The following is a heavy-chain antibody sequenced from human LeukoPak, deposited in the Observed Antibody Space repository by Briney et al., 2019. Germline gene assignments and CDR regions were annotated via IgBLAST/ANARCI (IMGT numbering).Heavy chain of an antibody. CDR2: ISYSGGST. CDR1: GFTFSSYS. J-gene: IGHJ4*02. Sequence: PGGSLRLSCAASGFTFSSYSMNWVRQAPGKGLEWVSAISYSGGSTYYADSVKGRFTISRDNAKNSLYLQMNSLRAEDTAVYYCARDRDIVMLRADCWGQGTLVTVSS. CDR3: ARDRDIVMLRADC. V-gene: IGHV3-21*06. D-gene: IGHD3-10*01.